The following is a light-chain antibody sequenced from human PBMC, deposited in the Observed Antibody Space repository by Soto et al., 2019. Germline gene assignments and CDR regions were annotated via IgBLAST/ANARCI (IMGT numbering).Light chain of an antibody. CDR2: GAS. CDR3: QHYRNAYT. CDR1: QSVSRIY. Sequence: EIVLTQSPGTLSLSPGERATLSCRASQSVSRIYLAWYQQKPGQAPRVVIYGASSRAIGIPGRFSGSGSRTVFSLTISIVEPEVFAVYYCQHYRNAYTFGHGTKLEIK. J-gene: IGKJ2*01. V-gene: IGKV3-20*01.